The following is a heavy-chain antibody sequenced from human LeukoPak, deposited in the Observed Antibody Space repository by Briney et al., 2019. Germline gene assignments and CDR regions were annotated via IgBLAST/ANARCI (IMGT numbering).Heavy chain of an antibody. V-gene: IGHV3-23*01. D-gene: IGHD1-1*01. CDR1: GFTFSSYA. CDR3: AKDINWNDGFDY. CDR2: ISGSGGST. Sequence: GGSLRLSCAASGFTFSSYAMSWVRQAPEKGQEWVSAISGSGGSTYYADSVKGRFTISRDNSKNTLYLQMNSLRAEDTAVYYCAKDINWNDGFDYWGQGTLVTVSS. J-gene: IGHJ4*02.